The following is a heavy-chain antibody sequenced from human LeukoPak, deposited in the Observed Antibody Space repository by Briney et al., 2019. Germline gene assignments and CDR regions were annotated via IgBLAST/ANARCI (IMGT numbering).Heavy chain of an antibody. CDR1: GFTFRSHA. D-gene: IGHD3-3*01. CDR2: ISSSSSYI. CDR3: ARDHFPHPTLRFLEWWPHADPTYYYYGMDV. Sequence: PGTSLRLSCATSGFTFRSHAMHWVRQAPGKGLEWVSSISSSSSYIYYADSVKGRFTISRDNAKNSLYLQMNGLRAEDTAVYYCARDHFPHPTLRFLEWWPHADPTYYYYGMDVWGQGTTVTVSS. V-gene: IGHV3-21*01. J-gene: IGHJ6*02.